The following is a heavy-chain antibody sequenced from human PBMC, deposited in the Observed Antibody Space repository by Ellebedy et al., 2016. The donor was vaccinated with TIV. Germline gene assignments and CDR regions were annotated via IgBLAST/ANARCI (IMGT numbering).Heavy chain of an antibody. CDR1: GFSFSGHG. D-gene: IGHD3-22*01. CDR3: ARDLEHYYDSSGYYEGDY. Sequence: PGGSLRLSCAASGFSFSGHGMHWVRQAPGKGLEWVAVIWYDGSNKYYADSVKGRFTISRDNSKNTLYLQMNSLRAEDTAVYYCARDLEHYYDSSGYYEGDYWGQGTLVTVSS. CDR2: IWYDGSNK. V-gene: IGHV3-33*01. J-gene: IGHJ4*02.